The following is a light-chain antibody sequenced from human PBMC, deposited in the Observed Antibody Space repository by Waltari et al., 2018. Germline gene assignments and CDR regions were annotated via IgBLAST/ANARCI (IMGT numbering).Light chain of an antibody. V-gene: IGLV2-14*03. CDR3: SSYTTSSTYV. J-gene: IGLJ1*01. CDR1: SSDVGGSNF. CDR2: DVT. Sequence: QSALTQHASVSGSPGQSITISCTGTSSDVGGSNFVSWYQQHPGKVPKLIIYDVTNRPSGVSNRFSGSKSGNTASLTISGLQAEDEADYYCSSYTTSSTYVFGTGTKVTVL.